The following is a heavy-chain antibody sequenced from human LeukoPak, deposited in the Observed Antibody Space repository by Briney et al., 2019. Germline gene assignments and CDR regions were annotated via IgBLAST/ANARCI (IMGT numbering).Heavy chain of an antibody. J-gene: IGHJ6*03. D-gene: IGHD4-11*01. Sequence: SETLSLTCTVSGGSISSSSYYWGWIRQPPGKGLEWIGSIYYSGSTYYNPSLKSRVTISVDTSKNQFSLKLSSVTAADTAVYYCARESYSNYAAEADYMDVWGKGTTVTVSS. CDR1: GGSISSSSYY. CDR3: ARESYSNYAAEADYMDV. CDR2: IYYSGST. V-gene: IGHV4-39*07.